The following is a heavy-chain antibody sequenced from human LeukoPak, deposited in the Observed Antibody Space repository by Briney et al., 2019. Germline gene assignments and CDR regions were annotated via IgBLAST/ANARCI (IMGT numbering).Heavy chain of an antibody. CDR1: GGSFSGYY. D-gene: IGHD3-9*01. J-gene: IGHJ4*02. V-gene: IGHV4-34*01. Sequence: PSETLSLTCAVYGGSFSGYYWSWIRQPPGKGLEGIGEINHSGSTNYNPSLKRRVTMSVDTSKNQFSLKLSSVTAADTAVYYCARGAYAILGVLDYWGQGTLVTVSS. CDR2: INHSGST. CDR3: ARGAYAILGVLDY.